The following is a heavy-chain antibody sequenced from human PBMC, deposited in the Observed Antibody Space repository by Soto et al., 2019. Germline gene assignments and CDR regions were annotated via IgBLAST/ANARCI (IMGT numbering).Heavy chain of an antibody. D-gene: IGHD2-15*01. J-gene: IGHJ4*02. CDR2: MSYDGTTE. V-gene: IGHV3-30-3*01. CDR3: ARQVLWSRYFDY. Sequence: QVQLVESGGGVVQPGRSLRLSCAASGFIFSNYVMYWVRQAPGKGLEWVSFMSYDGTTEYYADSVKGRFTISRDNSKNTLYLQMNSLRPEDTAVYYCARQVLWSRYFDYWGQGTLVTVSS. CDR1: GFIFSNYV.